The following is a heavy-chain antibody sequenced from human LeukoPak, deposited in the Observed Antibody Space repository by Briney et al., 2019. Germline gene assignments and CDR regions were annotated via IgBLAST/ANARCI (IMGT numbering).Heavy chain of an antibody. J-gene: IGHJ4*02. D-gene: IGHD2-15*01. Sequence: SETLSLTCTVSSGSINGYSWRWMRPPAGKGLGWIGRILTNGNTDYTPSLNSRVTMSMGTSRNQFSLELGSVSAADTAGYYCARSARVEPGTGYYFDSWGRGTLVTVSS. V-gene: IGHV4-4*07. CDR1: SGSINGYS. CDR2: ILTNGNT. CDR3: ARSARVEPGTGYYFDS.